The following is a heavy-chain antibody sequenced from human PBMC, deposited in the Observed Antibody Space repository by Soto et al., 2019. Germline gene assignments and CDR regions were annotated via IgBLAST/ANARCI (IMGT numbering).Heavy chain of an antibody. CDR1: GYTSTGYY. V-gene: IGHV1-2*02. Sequence: GASVKVSCKASGYTSTGYYMHWVRQAPGQGLEWMGWINPNSGGTNYAQKFQVRVTMTRDTSIITAYTELSRLRSDDTAVYYCAKPRIFWSGYFSGGSSYFDYRGQGTLVTGSS. CDR2: INPNSGGT. J-gene: IGHJ4*02. D-gene: IGHD3-3*01. CDR3: AKPRIFWSGYFSGGSSYFDY.